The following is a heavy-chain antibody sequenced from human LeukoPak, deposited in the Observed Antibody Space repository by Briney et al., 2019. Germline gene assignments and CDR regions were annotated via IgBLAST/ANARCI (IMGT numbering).Heavy chain of an antibody. CDR1: GGSISSTNW. D-gene: IGHD3-9*01. J-gene: IGHJ5*02. V-gene: IGHV4-4*02. CDR2: IYHSGST. Sequence: PSETLSLTCAVSGGSISSTNWWSWVRQPPGKGLEWIGEIYHSGSTNYNPSLKSRVTISVDKSRNQFSLKLSSVTAADTAVYYCARAQEGILTGYHYNWFDPWGQGTLVTVSS. CDR3: ARAQEGILTGYHYNWFDP.